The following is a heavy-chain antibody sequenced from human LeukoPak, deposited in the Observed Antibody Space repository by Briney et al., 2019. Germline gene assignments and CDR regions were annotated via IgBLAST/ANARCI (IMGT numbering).Heavy chain of an antibody. CDR1: GYTFTSYG. CDR3: ARDRPRYCSSTSCYGGYGMDV. D-gene: IGHD2-2*01. V-gene: IGHV1-18*01. Sequence: ASVKVSCKASGYTFTSYGISWVRQAPGQGLEWMGWISAYNGNTNYAQKFQGWVTMTRDTSISTAYMELSRLRSDDTAVYYCARDRPRYCSSTSCYGGYGMDVWGQGTTVTVSS. J-gene: IGHJ6*02. CDR2: ISAYNGNT.